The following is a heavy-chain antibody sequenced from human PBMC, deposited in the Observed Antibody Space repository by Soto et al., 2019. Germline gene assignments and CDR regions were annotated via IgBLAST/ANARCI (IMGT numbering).Heavy chain of an antibody. CDR3: VRGRQTGGLGWGWFDP. J-gene: IGHJ5*02. CDR2: IFSSGTT. Sequence: NPSETLSLTCTVSGDSFSRYYWNWIRQPPGKGLEWIGTIFSSGTTNYKSSLKSRLTMAIDPSKNQFSLRLTSVTAADSAVYFCVRGRQTGGLGWGWFDPWGQGTLVTVPQ. CDR1: GDSFSRYY. V-gene: IGHV4-59*01. D-gene: IGHD7-27*01.